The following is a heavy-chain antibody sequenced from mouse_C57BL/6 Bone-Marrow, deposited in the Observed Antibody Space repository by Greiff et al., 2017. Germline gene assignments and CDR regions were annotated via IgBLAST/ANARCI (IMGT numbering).Heavy chain of an antibody. CDR1: GYAFSSYW. CDR2: IYPGDGDT. V-gene: IGHV1-80*01. D-gene: IGHD1-1*01. J-gene: IGHJ1*03. CDR3: ARSNYYGSSYWYFDV. Sequence: QVQLKQSGAELVKPGASVKISCKASGYAFSSYWMNWVKQRPGKGLEWIGQIYPGDGDTNYNGKFKGKATLTVDTSSSTAYMQLSSLTSEDSAVYYCARSNYYGSSYWYFDVWGTGTLVTVS.